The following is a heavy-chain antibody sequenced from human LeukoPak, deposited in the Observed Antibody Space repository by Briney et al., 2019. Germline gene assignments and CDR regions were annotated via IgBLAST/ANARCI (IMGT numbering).Heavy chain of an antibody. CDR3: ARADTNGIDY. D-gene: IGHD2-2*01. CDR2: IGSDGGST. J-gene: IGHJ4*02. Sequence: GGSLRLSCAASGFTFSCDWMLWLRQTPGKGLVSVARIGSDGGSTRCADSVKGRFTISRDNAKNTLYLQLNSLSADDTGIYYCARADTNGIDYWGQGTLVTVSS. CDR1: GFTFSCDW. V-gene: IGHV3-74*01.